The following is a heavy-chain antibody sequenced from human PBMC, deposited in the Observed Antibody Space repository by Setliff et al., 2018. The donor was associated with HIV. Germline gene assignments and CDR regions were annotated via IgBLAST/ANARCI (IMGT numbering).Heavy chain of an antibody. CDR3: ARGFDYAQRHPLYYFDY. CDR1: GGSISSGYYY. CDR2: IYYSGNP. D-gene: IGHD2-2*01. V-gene: IGHV4-31*03. Sequence: PSETLSLTCTVSGGSISSGYYYWSWLRQHPGKGLEWIGYIYYSGNPFYNPSLRSRVTISLDTSKNQFSLKLSSVTAADTAVYYCARGFDYAQRHPLYYFDYWGQGTLVTVSS. J-gene: IGHJ4*02.